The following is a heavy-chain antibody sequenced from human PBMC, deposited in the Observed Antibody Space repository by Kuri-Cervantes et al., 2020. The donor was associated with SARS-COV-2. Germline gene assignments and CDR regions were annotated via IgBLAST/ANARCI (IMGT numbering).Heavy chain of an antibody. Sequence: GSLRLSCTVSGGSISGSSYYWGWIRQPPGKGLEWIGSIYYSGSTYYNPSLKSRVTISVDTSKNQFSLKLSSVTAADTAVYYCARDHLYYYGMDVWGQGTTVTGAS. CDR3: ARDHLYYYGMDV. CDR2: IYYSGST. V-gene: IGHV4-39*02. J-gene: IGHJ6*02. CDR1: GGSISGSSYY.